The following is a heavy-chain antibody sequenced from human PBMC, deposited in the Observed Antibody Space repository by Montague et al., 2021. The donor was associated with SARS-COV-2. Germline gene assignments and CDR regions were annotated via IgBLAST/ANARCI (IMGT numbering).Heavy chain of an antibody. Sequence: TLSLTCIVSGGSISSDDSYWTWIRQHPGKGLEWIGYISYSGRTSYNVSLKSQLTISADTSDNQFSLKLTSMTAADTAVYYCARIYVPAHGTSAASYSDYWGRGTLVTVSS. CDR1: GGSISSDDSY. D-gene: IGHD6-13*01. CDR2: ISYSGRT. CDR3: ARIYVPAHGTSAASYSDY. J-gene: IGHJ4*02. V-gene: IGHV4-31*01.